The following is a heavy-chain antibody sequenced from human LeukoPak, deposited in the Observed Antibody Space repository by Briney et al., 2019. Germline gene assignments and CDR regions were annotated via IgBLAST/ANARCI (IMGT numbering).Heavy chain of an antibody. J-gene: IGHJ4*02. V-gene: IGHV1-18*01. CDR1: GYTFTSYG. Sequence: ASAEVSCKASGYTFTSYGISWVRQAPGQGLEWMGWISAYNGNTNYAQKLQGRVTMTTDTSTSTAYMELRSLRSDDTAVYYCARVPHAGGYCSSTSCYYFDYWGQGTLVTVSS. CDR3: ARVPHAGGYCSSTSCYYFDY. D-gene: IGHD2-2*03. CDR2: ISAYNGNT.